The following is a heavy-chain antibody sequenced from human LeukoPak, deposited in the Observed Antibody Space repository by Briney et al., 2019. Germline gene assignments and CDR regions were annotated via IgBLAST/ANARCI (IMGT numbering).Heavy chain of an antibody. D-gene: IGHD1-7*01. CDR3: ARESWHYGTDAFDV. V-gene: IGHV1-2*06. CDR2: INPNSGGT. J-gene: IGHJ3*01. CDR1: GYTFTGYY. Sequence: ASVKVSCKASGYTFTGYYMHWVRQAPGQGLEWMGRINPNSGGTNYAQKFQGRVTMTRDTSISTAYMELSRLRSDDTAVYYCARESWHYGTDAFDVWGQGTMVTVSS.